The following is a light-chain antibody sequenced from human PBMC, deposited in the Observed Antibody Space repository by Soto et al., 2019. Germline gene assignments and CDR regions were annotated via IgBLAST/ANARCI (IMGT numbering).Light chain of an antibody. CDR2: DAS. CDR1: QSISSW. J-gene: IGKJ1*01. CDR3: QQYNSYWWT. V-gene: IGKV1-5*01. Sequence: DIQMTQSPSTLSASVGDRVTITCRASQSISSWLAWYQQKPVKAPKLLIYDASSLESGVPSRFSGSGSGTEFTLTISSLQPDDFATYYCQQYNSYWWTFGQGTKVDIK.